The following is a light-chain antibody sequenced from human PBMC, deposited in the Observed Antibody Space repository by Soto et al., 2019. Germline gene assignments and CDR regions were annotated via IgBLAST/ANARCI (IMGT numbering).Light chain of an antibody. CDR3: AAWDDSLSAVV. V-gene: IGLV1-47*01. Sequence: QSVLTQPPSASGTPGQRVTISCSGSSSNIGSNYVYWYQQLPGTAPKLLIYRNNQRPPGVPDRFSGSKSGTSASLAISGLRSEDEADYYCAAWDDSLSAVVFGGGTQLTVL. J-gene: IGLJ2*01. CDR2: RNN. CDR1: SSNIGSNY.